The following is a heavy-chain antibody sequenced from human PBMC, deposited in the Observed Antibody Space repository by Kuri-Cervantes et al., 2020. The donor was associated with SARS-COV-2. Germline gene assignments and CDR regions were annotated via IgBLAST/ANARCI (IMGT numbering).Heavy chain of an antibody. D-gene: IGHD3-10*01. V-gene: IGHV1-2*02. CDR1: GYTFTGYY. CDR3: ARDLRAFHPPREAGAYYFDY. CDR2: INPNSGGT. J-gene: IGHJ4*02. Sequence: ASVKVSCKASGYTFTGYYMHWVRQAPGQGLEWMGWINPNSGGTNYAQKFQGRVTMTRDTSISTDYMELSRLRSDDTAVYYCARDLRAFHPPREAGAYYFDYWGQGTLVTVSS.